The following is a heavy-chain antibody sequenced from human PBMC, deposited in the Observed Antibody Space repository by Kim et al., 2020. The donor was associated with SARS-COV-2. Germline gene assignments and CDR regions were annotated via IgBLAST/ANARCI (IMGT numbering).Heavy chain of an antibody. J-gene: IGHJ3*02. Sequence: SLKSRVTLSVDTSKNQFSLKLSSVTAAGTAVYYCARESRVWGRYHGAFDIWGQGTMVTISS. CDR3: ARESRVWGRYHGAFDI. V-gene: IGHV4-31*02. D-gene: IGHD3-16*01.